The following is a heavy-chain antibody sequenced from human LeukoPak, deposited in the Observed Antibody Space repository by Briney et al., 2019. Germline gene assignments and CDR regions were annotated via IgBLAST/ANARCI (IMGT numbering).Heavy chain of an antibody. CDR3: ARYPPYGSRSWGSYYFDY. CDR2: IYYSGST. D-gene: IGHD3-10*01. Sequence: NPSETLSLTCTVSGGSISSSSYYWGWIRQPPGKGLEWIGSIYYSGSTYYNPSLKSRVTISVDTSKNQFSLKLSSVTAADTAVYYCARYPPYGSRSWGSYYFDYWGQGTLVTVSS. J-gene: IGHJ4*02. CDR1: GGSISSSSYY. V-gene: IGHV4-39*01.